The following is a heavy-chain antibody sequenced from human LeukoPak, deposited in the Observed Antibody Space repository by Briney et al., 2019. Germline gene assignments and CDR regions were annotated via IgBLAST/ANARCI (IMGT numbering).Heavy chain of an antibody. J-gene: IGHJ4*02. CDR1: GGSISSLY. CDR2: IYYTGST. Sequence: SETLSLTCSVSGGSISSLYWSWIRQPPGQALEWIGYIYYTGSTNYNPSLKSRVTMFVDMSKNQFSLRLSSVTAADTAVYYCARHRAYSSSSPFDYWGQGTLVTVSS. D-gene: IGHD6-6*01. CDR3: ARHRAYSSSSPFDY. V-gene: IGHV4-59*08.